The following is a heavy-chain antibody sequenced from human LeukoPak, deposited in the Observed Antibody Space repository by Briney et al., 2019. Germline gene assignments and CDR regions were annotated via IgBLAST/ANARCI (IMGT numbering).Heavy chain of an antibody. V-gene: IGHV3-48*02. CDR1: GFTFSSNS. CDR3: ARTSMRAFDI. CDR2: ISSGSSTI. J-gene: IGHJ3*02. Sequence: PGGSLRLSCAASGFTFSSNSMNWVRQAPGKGLEWVSYISSGSSTIYYADFVKGRFTISRDNDKNSLYVQMNSLRDEDTAVYYCARTSMRAFDIWGQGTMVTVSS. D-gene: IGHD2/OR15-2a*01.